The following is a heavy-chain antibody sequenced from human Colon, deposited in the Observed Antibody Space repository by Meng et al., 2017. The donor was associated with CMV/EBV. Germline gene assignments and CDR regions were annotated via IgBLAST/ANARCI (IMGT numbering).Heavy chain of an antibody. CDR3: ARGGPSAAAGRGDFQY. CDR1: GDTFSTYA. CDR2: SIPLLGTP. V-gene: IGHV1-69*06. J-gene: IGHJ1*01. D-gene: IGHD6-13*01. Sequence: SGDTFSTYAITWVRQAPGGGLEWMGASIPLLGTPVYAQKFQGRISISADRSTRTAYMELSSLRSEDTAIYYCARGGPSAAAGRGDFQYWGQGTLVTVSS.